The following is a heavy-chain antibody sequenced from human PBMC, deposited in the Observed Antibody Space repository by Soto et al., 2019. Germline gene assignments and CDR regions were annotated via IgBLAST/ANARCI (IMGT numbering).Heavy chain of an antibody. CDR1: GGSFSGYY. Sequence: QVQLRQWGAGLLKPSETLSLTCAVYGGSFSGYYWSWIRQPPGKGLEWIGEINHSGSTNHNPSLKSRVTMSVDTSKNQFSLKLNSVTAADTAVYYCASTSRFDSWGQGTLVTVSS. CDR3: ASTSRFDS. J-gene: IGHJ4*02. V-gene: IGHV4-34*01. CDR2: INHSGST. D-gene: IGHD6-6*01.